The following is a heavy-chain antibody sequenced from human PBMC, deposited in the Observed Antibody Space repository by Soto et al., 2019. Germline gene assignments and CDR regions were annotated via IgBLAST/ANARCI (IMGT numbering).Heavy chain of an antibody. D-gene: IGHD6-13*01. J-gene: IGHJ6*03. Sequence: QVQLVQSGAEVKKPGASVKVSCKASGYTFTSYDINWVRQATGQGLEWMGWMNPNSGNTGYAQKFQGRVTMTRNTSISTAYMELSSLRSWDTAVYYCARGLWLGSSSWLTHYYYMDVWGKGTTVTVSS. CDR3: ARGLWLGSSSWLTHYYYMDV. CDR1: GYTFTSYD. CDR2: MNPNSGNT. V-gene: IGHV1-8*01.